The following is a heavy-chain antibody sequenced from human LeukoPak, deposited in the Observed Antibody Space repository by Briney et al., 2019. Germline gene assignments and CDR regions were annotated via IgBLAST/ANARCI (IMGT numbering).Heavy chain of an antibody. Sequence: GGSLRLSCAASGFTLSRHGMNWVRQAPGKGLEWVSFISSSGSTMYYADSVKGRFTISRDIAKNSLFLQMNSLRAEDTAVYYCAREASYSSSWATFDYWGQGTLVTVSS. V-gene: IGHV3-48*01. D-gene: IGHD6-13*01. CDR1: GFTLSRHG. CDR3: AREASYSSSWATFDY. CDR2: ISSSGSTM. J-gene: IGHJ4*02.